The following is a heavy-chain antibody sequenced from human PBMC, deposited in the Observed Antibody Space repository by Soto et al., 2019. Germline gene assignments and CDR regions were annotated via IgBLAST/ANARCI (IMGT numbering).Heavy chain of an antibody. V-gene: IGHV1-69*01. CDR3: ARVGWSRLLRWFDP. Sequence: QVQLVQSGAEVKKPGSSVKVSCKASGGTFSSYAISWVRQAPGQGLEWMGGIIPIFGTANYAQKFQGRVTMTAEESTSTAYMELSSLRSEDTAVYYCARVGWSRLLRWFDPWGKGTMVTDSS. J-gene: IGHJ5*02. CDR2: IIPIFGTA. D-gene: IGHD2-15*01. CDR1: GGTFSSYA.